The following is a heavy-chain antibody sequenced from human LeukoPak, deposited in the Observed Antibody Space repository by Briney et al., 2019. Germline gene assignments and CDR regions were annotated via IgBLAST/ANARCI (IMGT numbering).Heavy chain of an antibody. CDR2: IRYDGTIK. J-gene: IGHJ3*02. CDR3: AKDLGGSSYAFDI. D-gene: IGHD6-13*01. Sequence: GGSLRLSCAASGFAFHNYNMHWVRQTPGKGLEWVAMIRYDGTIKYYADSVKGRFTVSRDNSKNTLFLQMNSLRAEDTAVYYCAKDLGGSSYAFDIWGQGTMVTVSS. V-gene: IGHV3-30*02. CDR1: GFAFHNYN.